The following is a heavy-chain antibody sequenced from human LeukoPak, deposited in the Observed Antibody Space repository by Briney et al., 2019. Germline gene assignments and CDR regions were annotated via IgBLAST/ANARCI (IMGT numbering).Heavy chain of an antibody. CDR2: LTASGGST. D-gene: IGHD3-10*01. CDR1: GLTFTNTA. V-gene: IGHV3-23*01. Sequence: GGSLRLSCVASGLTFTNTAMSWVRQAPGKGLEWVSGLTASGGSTYYADFVKGRFTISRDNSKNTLYLQMNSLRAEDTAVYYCVKRGSGSYPFDPWGQGTLVTVSS. CDR3: VKRGSGSYPFDP. J-gene: IGHJ5*02.